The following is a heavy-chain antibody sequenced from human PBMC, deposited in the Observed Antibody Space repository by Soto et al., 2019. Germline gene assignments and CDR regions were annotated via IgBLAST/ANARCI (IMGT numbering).Heavy chain of an antibody. CDR1: GYTFTSNS. D-gene: IGHD3-16*02. V-gene: IGHV1-18*04. J-gene: IGHJ5*02. CDR2: ISAYNGET. CDR3: ARVCGSYRAPSGGAGFDP. Sequence: QVQLVQSGAELKKPGASVKVSCAASGYTFTSNSITWVRQAPGQGLEWMGWISAYNGETSYAEKFQGRLTMTTDTSTSTAYMELRSLRSDDTAVYYCARVCGSYRAPSGGAGFDPWGQGTLVTGSS.